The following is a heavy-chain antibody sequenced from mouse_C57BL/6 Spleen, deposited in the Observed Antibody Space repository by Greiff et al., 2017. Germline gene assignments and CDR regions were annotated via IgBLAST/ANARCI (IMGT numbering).Heavy chain of an antibody. V-gene: IGHV1-69*01. J-gene: IGHJ4*01. CDR2: IDPSDSYT. D-gene: IGHD1-1*01. CDR1: GYTFTSYW. Sequence: QVQLQQPGAELVMPGASVKLSCKASGYTFTSYWMHWVKQRPGQGLEWIGEIDPSDSYTNYNQKFKGKSTLTVDKSSSTAYIQLSSLTSEDSAVYYCARCRITTVYYAMGYWGQGTSVTVSS. CDR3: ARCRITTVYYAMGY.